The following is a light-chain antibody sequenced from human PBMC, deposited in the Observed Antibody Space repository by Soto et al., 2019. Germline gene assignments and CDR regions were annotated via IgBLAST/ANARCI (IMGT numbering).Light chain of an antibody. CDR3: CSYAGSYTFV. Sequence: QSALTQPRSVSGSLGQSVTISCTGTRSDVSAYQYVSWYQQHPGKAPKLIIYDVTERPSGVPDRFSASKSGSTASLTISGLQAEDEAAYYCCSYAGSYTFVFGTEIKLTVL. CDR1: RSDVSAYQY. CDR2: DVT. V-gene: IGLV2-11*01. J-gene: IGLJ1*01.